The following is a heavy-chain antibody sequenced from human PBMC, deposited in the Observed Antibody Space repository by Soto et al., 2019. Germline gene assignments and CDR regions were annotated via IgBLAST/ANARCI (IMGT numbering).Heavy chain of an antibody. CDR1: GGSISSYY. V-gene: IGHV4-59*01. CDR3: ARLDYGSGYYYYYMDV. CDR2: IYYSGST. J-gene: IGHJ6*03. Sequence: SDTLSLTCTVSGGSISSYYWSWIRQPPGKGLEWIGYIYYSGSTNYNPSLKSRVTISVDTSKNQFSLKLSSVTAADTAVYYCARLDYGSGYYYYYMDVWGKGTTVTVSS. D-gene: IGHD3-10*01.